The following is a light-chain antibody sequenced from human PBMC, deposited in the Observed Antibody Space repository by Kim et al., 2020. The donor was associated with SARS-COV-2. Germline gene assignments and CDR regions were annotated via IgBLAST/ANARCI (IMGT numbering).Light chain of an antibody. CDR2: EDN. Sequence: TVTISCTRSSGSIASNYVQWYQQRPGSAPTTVIYEDNQRPSGVPDGFSGSIDSSSNSASLTISGLKTEDEADYYCQSYDSSNRWVFGGGTQLTVL. J-gene: IGLJ3*02. V-gene: IGLV6-57*03. CDR1: SGSIASNY. CDR3: QSYDSSNRWV.